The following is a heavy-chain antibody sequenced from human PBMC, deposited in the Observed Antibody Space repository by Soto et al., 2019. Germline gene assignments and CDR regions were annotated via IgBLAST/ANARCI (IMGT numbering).Heavy chain of an antibody. J-gene: IGHJ4*02. Sequence: QITLKESGPTLVKPTQTLTLTCTFSGFSLSSNGVCVGWIRQPPGKALEWRALIYWDGDKRYSPSLKSRLTLTQDTYKNHVVLTMTNMDPVDTATYYCAHRRDGTYALDYWGQGTLVTVAS. CDR1: GFSLSSNGVC. CDR3: AHRRDGTYALDY. CDR2: IYWDGDK. V-gene: IGHV2-5*02. D-gene: IGHD1-26*01.